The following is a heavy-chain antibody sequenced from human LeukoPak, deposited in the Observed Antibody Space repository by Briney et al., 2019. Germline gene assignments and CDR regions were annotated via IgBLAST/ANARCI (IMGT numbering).Heavy chain of an antibody. Sequence: PSETLSLTCAVYGGSFSGYYWSWIRQPPGKGLEWIGEINHSGSTNYNPSLKSRVTISVDTSKNQFSLKLSSVTAADTAVYYCARPSRGHYYDYVWGSYRPRGAFDIWGQGTMVTVSS. CDR1: GGSFSGYY. V-gene: IGHV4-34*01. J-gene: IGHJ3*02. CDR3: ARPSRGHYYDYVWGSYRPRGAFDI. CDR2: INHSGST. D-gene: IGHD3-16*02.